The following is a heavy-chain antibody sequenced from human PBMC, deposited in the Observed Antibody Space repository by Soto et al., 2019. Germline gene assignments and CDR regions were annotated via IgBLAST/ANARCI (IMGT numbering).Heavy chain of an antibody. CDR3: ARGRVGYYYGSGSYGRDRPIGTTIDY. CDR1: GGSISSYY. CDR2: IYYSGST. J-gene: IGHJ4*02. V-gene: IGHV4-59*01. Sequence: SETPSLTCTVSGGSISSYYWSWIRQPPGKGLEWIGYIYYSGSTNYNPSLKSRVTISVDTSKNQFSLKLSSVTAADTAVYYCARGRVGYYYGSGSYGRDRPIGTTIDYWGQGTLVTVYS. D-gene: IGHD3-10*01.